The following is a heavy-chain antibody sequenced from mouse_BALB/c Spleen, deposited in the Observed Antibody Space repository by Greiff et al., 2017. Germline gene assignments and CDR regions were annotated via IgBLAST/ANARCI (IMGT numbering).Heavy chain of an antibody. V-gene: IGHV5-4*02. CDR2: ISDGGSYT. CDR1: GFTFSDYY. D-gene: IGHD1-1*01. Sequence: EVKLMESGGGLVKPGGSLKLSCAASGFTFSDYYMYWVRQTPEKRLEWVATISDGGSYTYYPDSVKGRFTISRDNAKNNLYLQMSSLKSEDTAMYYCARAGDYGSTGAMDYWGQGTSVTVSS. CDR3: ARAGDYGSTGAMDY. J-gene: IGHJ4*01.